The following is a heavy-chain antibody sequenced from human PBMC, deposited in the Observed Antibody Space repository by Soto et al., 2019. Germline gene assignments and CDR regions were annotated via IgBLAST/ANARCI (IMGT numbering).Heavy chain of an antibody. V-gene: IGHV4-4*02. J-gene: IGHJ4*02. Sequence: QVQLQESGPGLVKPSGTLSLTCAVSGDSITSRNWWSWVRQPPGKGLEWIGETYPDGRTNYAPSLRSRATISLVKSKNEFSLKVTSVTAADAAVYYCARGGGDCDKTNCYPAGDSWGQGTLVTVSS. CDR3: ARGGGDCDKTNCYPAGDS. CDR1: GDSITSRNW. CDR2: TYPDGRT. D-gene: IGHD2-2*01.